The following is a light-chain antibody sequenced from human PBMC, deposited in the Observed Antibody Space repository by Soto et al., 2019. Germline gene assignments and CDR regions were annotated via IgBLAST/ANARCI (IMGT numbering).Light chain of an antibody. Sequence: EIVLTQSPGTLSLSPGERATLSCRASQSVTSRYFAWYQQKPGRAPRLLIYGTSSRATGIPDRFSGSGSGTDFTLTISRLEPEDSAVYYWQQYGTSPLTFGGGTKVEIK. CDR3: QQYGTSPLT. CDR2: GTS. V-gene: IGKV3-20*01. CDR1: QSVTSRY. J-gene: IGKJ4*01.